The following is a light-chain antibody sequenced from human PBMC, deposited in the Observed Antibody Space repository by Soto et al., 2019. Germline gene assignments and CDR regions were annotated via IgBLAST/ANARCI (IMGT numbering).Light chain of an antibody. CDR2: LGS. V-gene: IGKV2-28*01. J-gene: IGKJ4*01. CDR1: RNLLHSNGYYY. Sequence: EIVLTQFPLSLPVTPGEPASISCRSSRNLLHSNGYYYLDWYLQKPGQSPQLLIYLGSNRASGVPGRFSGSGSGTDFTLTISSVEAEDVGVYFCAQGLATPFTFGGGTKVEIK. CDR3: AQGLATPFT.